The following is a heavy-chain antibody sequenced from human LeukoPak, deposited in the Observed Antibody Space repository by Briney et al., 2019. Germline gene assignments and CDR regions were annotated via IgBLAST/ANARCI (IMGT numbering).Heavy chain of an antibody. CDR3: ARDESLQLVPGWFDP. CDR2: IYHSGST. CDR1: GGSISSGGYS. J-gene: IGHJ5*02. Sequence: SETLSLTCAVSGGSISSGGYSWSWIRQPPGKGLEWIGYIYHSGSTYYNPSLKSRVTISVDTSKNQFSLKLSSVTAADTAVYYCARDESLQLVPGWFDPWGQGTLVTVSS. D-gene: IGHD6-13*01. V-gene: IGHV4-30-2*01.